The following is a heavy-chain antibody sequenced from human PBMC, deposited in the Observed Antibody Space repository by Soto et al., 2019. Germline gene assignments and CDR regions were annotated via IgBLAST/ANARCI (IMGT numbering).Heavy chain of an antibody. CDR3: ARDGVAPGLYFDC. D-gene: IGHD6-13*01. CDR1: GFTFSDYW. CDR2: IKQDGGEK. V-gene: IGHV3-7*05. J-gene: IGHJ4*02. Sequence: GGSLRLSCAASGFTFSDYWMNWVRQAPGKGLEWVASIKQDGGEKIYVDSVKGRFTISRDNAENSLYLQMASLRAEDTAVYYCARDGVAPGLYFDCWGLGALVTVSS.